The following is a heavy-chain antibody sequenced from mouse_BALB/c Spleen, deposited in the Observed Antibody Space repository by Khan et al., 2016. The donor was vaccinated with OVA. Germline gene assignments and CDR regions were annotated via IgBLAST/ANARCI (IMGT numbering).Heavy chain of an antibody. CDR3: SCSLLLYAMDY. J-gene: IGHJ4*01. D-gene: IGHD1-2*01. Sequence: VQLQQSGAELVKPGASVKLSCIVSGFNIKDTYMHWVKQRPEQGLDWIGRIDPANGNTKYDPKFQGKATMIADTSSNTAFLQLSSLTSEDTAVYYSSCSLLLYAMDYSGHGTPLTVSS. CDR1: GFNIKDTY. CDR2: IDPANGNT. V-gene: IGHV14-3*02.